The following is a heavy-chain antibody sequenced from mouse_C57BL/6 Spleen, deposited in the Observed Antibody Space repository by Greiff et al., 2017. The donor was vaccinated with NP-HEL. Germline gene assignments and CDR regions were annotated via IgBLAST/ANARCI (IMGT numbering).Heavy chain of an antibody. CDR2: ISGGGGNT. Sequence: EVQRVESGGGLVKPGGSLKLSCAASGFTFSSYTMSWVRQTPEKRLEWVATISGGGGNTYYPDSVKGRFTISRDNAKNTLYLQMSSLRSEDTALYYCARGPRRIAYWGQGTLVTVSA. CDR1: GFTFSSYT. CDR3: ARGPRRIAY. D-gene: IGHD3-3*01. J-gene: IGHJ3*01. V-gene: IGHV5-9*01.